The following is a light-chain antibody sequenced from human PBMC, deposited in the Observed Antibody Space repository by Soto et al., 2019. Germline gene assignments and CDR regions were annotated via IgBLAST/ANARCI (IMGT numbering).Light chain of an antibody. Sequence: QSALTQPASVSGSPGQSITISCTGTSSDVGGYNFVSWYQQYPGEAPKLMIYEVSNRPSGVSNRFSGSKSGNTASLTISGLQXEXEXDYYCSSYTSSVTLVFGGGTKLTVL. CDR2: EVS. J-gene: IGLJ2*01. V-gene: IGLV2-14*01. CDR3: SSYTSSVTLV. CDR1: SSDVGGYNF.